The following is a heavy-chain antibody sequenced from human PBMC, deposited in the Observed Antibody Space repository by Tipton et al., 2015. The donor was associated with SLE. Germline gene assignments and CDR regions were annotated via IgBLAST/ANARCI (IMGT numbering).Heavy chain of an antibody. J-gene: IGHJ2*01. CDR2: IYYSGST. V-gene: IGHV4-59*04. CDR3: ARNGGSYYMYFNL. D-gene: IGHD1-26*01. Sequence: TLSLTCTVSGASFTGDYWSWIRQPPGKGLEWIGYIYYSGSTFYNPSLKSRVTMSVDTSKNQFSLKLSSVTAADTAVYYCARNGGSYYMYFNLWGRGTLVTVSS. CDR1: GASFTGDY.